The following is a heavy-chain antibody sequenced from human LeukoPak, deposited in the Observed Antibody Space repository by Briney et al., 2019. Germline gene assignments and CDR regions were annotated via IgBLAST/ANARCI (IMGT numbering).Heavy chain of an antibody. J-gene: IGHJ4*02. CDR2: IETKTDGLTT. CDR3: TSQYNWKYAVDF. D-gene: IGHD1-1*01. Sequence: GGSLRLFCAAAGFTFNDAWMTWVRQAPGKGLEWVGGIETKTDGLTTDYGAPVKGRFTISRDDSKNTLYLQINSLKTEDTAVYYCTSQYNWKYAVDFWGQGTLVTVSS. V-gene: IGHV3-15*04. CDR1: GFTFNDAW.